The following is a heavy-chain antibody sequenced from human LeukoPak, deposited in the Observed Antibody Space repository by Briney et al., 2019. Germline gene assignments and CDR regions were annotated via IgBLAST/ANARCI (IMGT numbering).Heavy chain of an antibody. Sequence: IPSQTLSLTCTVSGGSISSGDYSWSWIRQPPGKGLEWIAYIYYSGSTYYNPSLKSRVTISVDTSKNQFSLRLSSVTAADTAVYYCARAGFGIDFWGQGTLVTVSS. V-gene: IGHV4-30-4*08. D-gene: IGHD3-10*01. CDR2: IYYSGST. CDR3: ARAGFGIDF. CDR1: GGSISSGDYS. J-gene: IGHJ4*02.